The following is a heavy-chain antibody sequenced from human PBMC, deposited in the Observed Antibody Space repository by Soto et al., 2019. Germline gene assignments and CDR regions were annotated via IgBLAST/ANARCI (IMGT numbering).Heavy chain of an antibody. Sequence: QVQLVESGGGVVQPGRSLRLSCAASGFTFSSYGMHWVRQAPGKGLEWVAVIWYDGSNKYYADSVKGRFTISRDNSKNTLYLQMNSLRVEDTAVYYCARGVQWLVPYYYYYGMDVWGQGTTVTVSS. CDR3: ARGVQWLVPYYYYYGMDV. D-gene: IGHD6-19*01. CDR1: GFTFSSYG. J-gene: IGHJ6*02. V-gene: IGHV3-33*01. CDR2: IWYDGSNK.